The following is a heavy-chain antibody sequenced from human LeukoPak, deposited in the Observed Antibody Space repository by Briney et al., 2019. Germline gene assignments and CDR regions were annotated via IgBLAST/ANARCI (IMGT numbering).Heavy chain of an antibody. V-gene: IGHV3-23*01. D-gene: IGHD3-22*01. CDR1: GFTFSGYG. CDR3: AKDFPYQLYYDSSGLSDY. J-gene: IGHJ4*02. CDR2: ISGSGGST. Sequence: GGSLRLSCAASGFTFSGYGMSWVRQAPGKGLEWVSAISGSGGSTYYADSVKGRFTISRDNSKNTLYLQMNSLRAEDTAVYYCAKDFPYQLYYDSSGLSDYWGQGTLVTVSS.